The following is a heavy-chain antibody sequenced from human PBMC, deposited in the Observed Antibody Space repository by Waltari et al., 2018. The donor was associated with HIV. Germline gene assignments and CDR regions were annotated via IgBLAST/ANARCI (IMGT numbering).Heavy chain of an antibody. V-gene: IGHV3-21*04. J-gene: IGHJ1*01. CDR1: GFTYSSYT. D-gene: IGHD1-26*01. Sequence: EVRLVQSGGGVVRPGGSRRLSCIGSGFTYSSYTLNWVRQAPGDGLECIASVSSGSSSMFYARSVEGRFTIARDNLNKSLSLQMDRLKEEETAIYYCARVEGRGHRALSVWGQGTRVIVSS. CDR2: VSSGSSSM. CDR3: ARVEGRGHRALSV.